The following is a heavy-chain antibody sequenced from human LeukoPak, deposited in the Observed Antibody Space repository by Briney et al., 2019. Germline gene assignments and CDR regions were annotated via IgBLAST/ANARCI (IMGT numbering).Heavy chain of an antibody. CDR3: ANAGRDSSSTISCGMDV. V-gene: IGHV3-30*18. Sequence: PGGSLRLSCAASGITFSTYGMYWVRQAPGKGLEWVAVISHDGNNKYYADSVKGRFTISRDNSKNTLYLQMNSQRAEDMAVYYCANAGRDSSSTISCGMDVWGQGTTVTVSS. J-gene: IGHJ6*02. CDR2: ISHDGNNK. D-gene: IGHD2-2*01. CDR1: GITFSTYG.